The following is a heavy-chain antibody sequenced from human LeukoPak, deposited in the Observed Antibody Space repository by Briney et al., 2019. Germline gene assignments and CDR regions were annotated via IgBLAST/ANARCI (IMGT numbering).Heavy chain of an antibody. Sequence: GGSLRLSCAASGFTVSSNYMSWVRQAPGKGLEWVSVIYSGGSTYYADSVKGRFTISSDNSKNTLYLQMNSLRAEDTAVYYCARVYSSSWSPYYFDYWGQGTLVTVSS. CDR3: ARVYSSSWSPYYFDY. J-gene: IGHJ4*02. V-gene: IGHV3-66*01. D-gene: IGHD6-13*01. CDR2: IYSGGST. CDR1: GFTVSSNY.